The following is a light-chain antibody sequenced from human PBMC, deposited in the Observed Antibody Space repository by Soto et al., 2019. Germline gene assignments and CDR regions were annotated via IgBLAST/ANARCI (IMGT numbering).Light chain of an antibody. J-gene: IGKJ5*01. CDR3: QQRSNWPPSVT. CDR1: QSVSSY. V-gene: IGKV3-11*01. Sequence: IVLTQSPATLSLSPGERATLSCRASQSVSSYLAWYQQNPGQAPRLLIYDASNRATGIPARFSGSGSGTDFTLTISSLEPEDFAVYYCQQRSNWPPSVTFGQGTRLEI. CDR2: DAS.